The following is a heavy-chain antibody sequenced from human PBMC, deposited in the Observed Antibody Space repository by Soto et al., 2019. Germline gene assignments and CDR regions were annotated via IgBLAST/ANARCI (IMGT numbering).Heavy chain of an antibody. CDR1: GGTFSSYA. D-gene: IGHD3-10*01. Sequence: SVKVSCKASGGTFSSYAISWVRQAPGQGLEWMGGIIPIFGTANYAQKFQGRVTITADESTSTAYMELSSLRSEDTAVYYCASVYRSGTHRWFDPWGQGTLVTVSS. CDR3: ASVYRSGTHRWFDP. V-gene: IGHV1-69*13. CDR2: IIPIFGTA. J-gene: IGHJ5*02.